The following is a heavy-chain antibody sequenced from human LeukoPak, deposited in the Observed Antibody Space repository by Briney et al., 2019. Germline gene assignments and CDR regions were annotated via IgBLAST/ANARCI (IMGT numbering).Heavy chain of an antibody. CDR1: GGSISTYY. Sequence: PSETLSLTCTVSGGSISTYYWSWIRQPPGKGLEWIGYIYYGGGTNYSTSLQSRVTISVDTSKNQFSLRLSSVTAADTAMYYCARSGTKTNGFDYWGQGTLVTVSS. J-gene: IGHJ4*02. V-gene: IGHV4-59*01. D-gene: IGHD2-8*01. CDR3: ARSGTKTNGFDY. CDR2: IYYGGGT.